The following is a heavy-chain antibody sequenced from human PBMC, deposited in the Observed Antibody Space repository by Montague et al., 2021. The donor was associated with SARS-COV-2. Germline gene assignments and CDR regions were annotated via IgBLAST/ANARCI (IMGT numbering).Heavy chain of an antibody. CDR1: GDSVAGHSAS. D-gene: IGHD1-1*01. V-gene: IGHV6-1*01. CDR3: TSGREGNYNVMDV. J-gene: IGHJ6*02. Sequence: CAISGDSVAGHSASWDGDTPAPSTDFHWLGRPYYRTKWYNDYAVSVRGRVTINPDTSKNQFSLQLNSVTPEDTAIYYCTSGREGNYNVMDVWGQGTTVTVSS. CDR2: PYYRTKWYN.